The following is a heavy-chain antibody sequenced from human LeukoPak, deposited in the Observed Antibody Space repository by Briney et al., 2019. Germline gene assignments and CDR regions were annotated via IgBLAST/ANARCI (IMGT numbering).Heavy chain of an antibody. Sequence: SETLCLTCTVSGFSISSGYYRAWIRHPPGKGLEWIGSVYHTGGTYYNPSLKSRVTISVDTSRNQFSLRLSSVTAADTAVYYCAREEGATQDANWGQGTLVLVPS. CDR3: AREEGATQDAN. CDR2: VYHTGGT. D-gene: IGHD1-26*01. V-gene: IGHV4-38-2*02. CDR1: GFSISSGYY. J-gene: IGHJ4*02.